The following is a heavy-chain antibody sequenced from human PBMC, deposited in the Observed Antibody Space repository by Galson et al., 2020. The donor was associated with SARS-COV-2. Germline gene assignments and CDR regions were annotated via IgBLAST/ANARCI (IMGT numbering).Heavy chain of an antibody. CDR2: VYYSGST. Sequence: SETLSLTCTIYGGSISSYSGGSISSYYWSWIRQPPGKGLEWIGCVYYSGSTNYNPSLKSRVTISVDTSKNQFSLNLSSVTAADTAMYFCARDSGNYQYYFDYWGQGILVTVSS. CDR3: ARDSGNYQYYFDY. D-gene: IGHD1-26*01. V-gene: IGHV4-61*01. CDR1: GGSISSYSGGSISSYY. J-gene: IGHJ4*02.